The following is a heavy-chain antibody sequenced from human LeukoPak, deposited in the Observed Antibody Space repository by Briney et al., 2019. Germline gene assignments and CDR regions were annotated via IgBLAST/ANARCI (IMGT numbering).Heavy chain of an antibody. CDR2: ISAYNGNT. Sequence: PSVKVSCKASGYTFTSYGISWVRQAPGQGLEWMGWISAYNGNTNYAQKLQGRVTMTTDTSTSTAYMELRSLRSDDTAVYYCARAHEGIGYCSGGSCGSNWFDPWGEGTLVTVSS. V-gene: IGHV1-18*01. J-gene: IGHJ5*02. CDR3: ARAHEGIGYCSGGSCGSNWFDP. CDR1: GYTFTSYG. D-gene: IGHD2-15*01.